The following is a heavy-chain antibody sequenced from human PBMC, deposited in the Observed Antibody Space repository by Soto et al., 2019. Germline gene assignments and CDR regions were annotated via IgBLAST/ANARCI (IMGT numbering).Heavy chain of an antibody. D-gene: IGHD2-21*01. Sequence: LGESLKISCKGSGYSFTSYWISWVRQMPGKGLEWMGRIDPSDSYTNYSPSFQGHVTISADKSISTAYLQWSSLKASDTAMYYCAVVRHIVVVPYAFDIWGQGTMVTVSS. CDR3: AVVRHIVVVPYAFDI. CDR2: IDPSDSYT. J-gene: IGHJ3*02. CDR1: GYSFTSYW. V-gene: IGHV5-10-1*01.